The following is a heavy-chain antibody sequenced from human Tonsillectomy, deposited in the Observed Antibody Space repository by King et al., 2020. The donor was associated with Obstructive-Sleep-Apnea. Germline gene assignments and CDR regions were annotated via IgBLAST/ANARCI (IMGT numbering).Heavy chain of an antibody. Sequence: QLVQSGAEVKKPGASVKVSCKTSGYAFGSYGVSWGRQAPGQGLEWMGWISAYDGYTNYAQKLQGRVTMTTDTSTSTAYMELRTLISDDTAVYYCARRHSSGWYGDYWGQGTLVTVSS. D-gene: IGHD6-19*01. J-gene: IGHJ4*02. CDR3: ARRHSSGWYGDY. CDR2: ISAYDGYT. CDR1: GYAFGSYG. V-gene: IGHV1-18*04.